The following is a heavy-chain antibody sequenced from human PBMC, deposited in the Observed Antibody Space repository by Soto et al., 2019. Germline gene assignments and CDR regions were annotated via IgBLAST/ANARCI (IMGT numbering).Heavy chain of an antibody. Sequence: QLPLQESGPGLVKPSETLSLTCTVSGGSISSSSYYWGWIRQPPGKGLEWIGSIYYSGSTYYNPSLKSRVTISVDTYKNQFSLKLSSVTAADTAVYYCARSLGGAVAGENWFDPWGQGTLVTVSS. CDR1: GGSISSSSYY. CDR3: ARSLGGAVAGENWFDP. V-gene: IGHV4-39*01. D-gene: IGHD6-19*01. CDR2: IYYSGST. J-gene: IGHJ5*02.